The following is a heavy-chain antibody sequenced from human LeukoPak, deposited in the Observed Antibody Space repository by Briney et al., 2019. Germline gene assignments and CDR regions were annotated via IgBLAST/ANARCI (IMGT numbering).Heavy chain of an antibody. CDR1: GGSISNYY. CDR3: ATTPDYYFGMDV. CDR2: IRNRGST. V-gene: IGHV4-4*09. Sequence: SETLSLTCSVSGGSISNYYWSWIRQPPGKGLEWIGDIRNRGSTNYNPSLKRRVSISVDTSRNQFSLKLSSVNAADTAVYYCATTPDYYFGMDVWGQGTTVTVSS. J-gene: IGHJ6*02.